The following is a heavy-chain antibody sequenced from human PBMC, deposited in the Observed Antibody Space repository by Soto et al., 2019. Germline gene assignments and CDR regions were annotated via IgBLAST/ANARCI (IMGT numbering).Heavy chain of an antibody. CDR3: ARAGYSSSWPYYYYGMDV. CDR1: GDSVSSNSAA. D-gene: IGHD6-13*01. J-gene: IGHJ6*02. Sequence: SQTLSFTCAISGDSVSSNSAAWNWIRQSPSRSLEWLGRTYYRSKWYNDYAVSVKSRITINPDTSKNQFPLQLNSVTPEDTAVYYCARAGYSSSWPYYYYGMDVWGQGATVTVSS. CDR2: TYYRSKWYN. V-gene: IGHV6-1*01.